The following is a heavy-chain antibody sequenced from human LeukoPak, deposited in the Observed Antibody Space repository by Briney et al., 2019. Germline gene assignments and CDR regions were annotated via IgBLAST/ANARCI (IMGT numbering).Heavy chain of an antibody. Sequence: ASVKVSCKASGYTFTGYYMHWVRQAPGQGLEWMGWINPNSGGTNYAQKFQGRVTMTRDTSISTAYMELSRLRSDDTAVYYCAKDTLADDFLIGYGFDYWGQGTLVTVSS. J-gene: IGHJ4*02. CDR3: AKDTLADDFLIGYGFDY. D-gene: IGHD3-3*01. V-gene: IGHV1-2*02. CDR2: INPNSGGT. CDR1: GYTFTGYY.